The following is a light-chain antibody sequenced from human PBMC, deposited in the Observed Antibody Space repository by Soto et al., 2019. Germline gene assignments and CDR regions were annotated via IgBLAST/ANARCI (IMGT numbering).Light chain of an antibody. CDR2: EVS. Sequence: QSALTQPPSASGSPGQSVTISCTGTSSDLGDYDYVSWYQQRPGKAPKLMIYEVSKRPSGVPDRFSGSKSGNTASLTVTGLQAEDEADYYCSSYAGSNNLIFGGGTQLTVL. CDR3: SSYAGSNNLI. J-gene: IGLJ2*01. V-gene: IGLV2-8*01. CDR1: SSDLGDYDY.